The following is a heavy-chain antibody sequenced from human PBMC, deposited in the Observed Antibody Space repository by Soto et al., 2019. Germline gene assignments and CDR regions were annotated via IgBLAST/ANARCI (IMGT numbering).Heavy chain of an antibody. D-gene: IGHD3-22*01. Sequence: SLRLSCAASGFIFSNYWMHWVRQVPGKGLVWVSRINSGGSTTSYADSVKGRFTISRDNAKNTLYLQMNSLRADDTAIYYCARSPNTFYYDSSGYGGGYWGQGTLVTVSS. CDR2: INSGGSTT. CDR3: ARSPNTFYYDSSGYGGGY. CDR1: GFIFSNYW. J-gene: IGHJ4*02. V-gene: IGHV3-74*01.